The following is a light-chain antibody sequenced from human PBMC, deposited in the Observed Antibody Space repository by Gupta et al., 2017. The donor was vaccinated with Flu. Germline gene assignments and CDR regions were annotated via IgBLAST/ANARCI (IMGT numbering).Light chain of an antibody. J-gene: IGKJ1*01. Sequence: IQMTQSPSSLSASVGDRVTITCRASQGSRNDLGWYQQKSGKAPKRLIYAASSLQSGIPARFSGSGSGTEFTLTISSLQPEDFATYYCLQHESYPWTFGQGTKVEIK. V-gene: IGKV1-17*01. CDR1: QGSRND. CDR2: AAS. CDR3: LQHESYPWT.